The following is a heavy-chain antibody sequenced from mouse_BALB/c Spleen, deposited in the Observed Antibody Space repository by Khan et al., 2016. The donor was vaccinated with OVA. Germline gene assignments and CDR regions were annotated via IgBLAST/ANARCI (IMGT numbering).Heavy chain of an antibody. CDR1: GFTFSTYG. Sequence: EVELVESGGDLVKPGGSLKLSCAASGFTFSTYGMSWVRQAPDKRLEWVATVSTGGSYTYYPDSVKGRFTISRDNAKNTLYLQMSGLRSEDTAMFYGTSGDYYYDSEGFAYWGQGTLVTVSA. CDR3: TSGDYYYDSEGFAY. V-gene: IGHV5-6*01. CDR2: VSTGGSYT. D-gene: IGHD1-1*01. J-gene: IGHJ3*01.